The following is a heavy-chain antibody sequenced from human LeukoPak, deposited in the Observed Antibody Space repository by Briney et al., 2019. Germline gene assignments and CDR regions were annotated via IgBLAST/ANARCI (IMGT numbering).Heavy chain of an antibody. D-gene: IGHD3-3*01. V-gene: IGHV3-64*04. Sequence: GGSLRLSCSASGFTFSSYAMHWVRQAPGEGLEYVSAISSNGGSTYYADSVKGRFTISRDNAKNSLYLQMNSLRAEDTAVYYCARSGYDFWSGHPVGYFDYWGQGTLVTVSS. CDR2: ISSNGGST. J-gene: IGHJ4*02. CDR1: GFTFSSYA. CDR3: ARSGYDFWSGHPVGYFDY.